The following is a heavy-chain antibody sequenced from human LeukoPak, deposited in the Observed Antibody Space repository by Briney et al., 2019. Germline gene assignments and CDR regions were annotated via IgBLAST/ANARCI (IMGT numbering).Heavy chain of an antibody. D-gene: IGHD3-16*01. CDR2: IYYSGST. CDR3: ARVSPNPLGGSWFDP. CDR1: GGSISSGGYY. Sequence: SETLSLTCTVSGGSISSGGYYWSWIRQHPGKGLEWIGYIYYSGSTYYNPSLKSRVTISVDTSKNQFSLKLSSVTAADTAVYYCARVSPNPLGGSWFDPWGQGTLVTVSS. J-gene: IGHJ5*02. V-gene: IGHV4-31*03.